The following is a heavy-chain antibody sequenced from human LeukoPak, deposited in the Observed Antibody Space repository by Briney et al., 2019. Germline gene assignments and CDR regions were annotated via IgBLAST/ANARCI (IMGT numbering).Heavy chain of an antibody. D-gene: IGHD3-16*02. CDR1: GGSIGTYY. J-gene: IGHJ6*03. CDR2: IYVTGT. V-gene: IGHV4-59*08. Sequence: SETLSLTCTVSGGSIGTYYWSWIRQSPGQGLEWIGYIYVTGTRYNPYLQSRVIISVDRSRNQFFLKMSSVTAADTAVYYCARHIGGGIEDMDVWGKGTKVIVSS. CDR3: ARHIGGGIEDMDV.